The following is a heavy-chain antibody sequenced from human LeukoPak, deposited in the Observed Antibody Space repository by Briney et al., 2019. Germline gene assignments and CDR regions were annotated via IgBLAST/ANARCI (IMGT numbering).Heavy chain of an antibody. V-gene: IGHV1-18*01. CDR1: GYTFTSYG. CDR3: ARVGGSGGLGSYYILVDY. Sequence: ASVKVSCKASGYTFTSYGISWVRQAPGQGLEWMGWISAYNGNTNYAQKLQGRVTMTTDTSTSTAYMELRSLRSDDTAVYYCARVGGSGGLGSYYILVDYWGQGTLVTVSS. CDR2: ISAYNGNT. J-gene: IGHJ4*02. D-gene: IGHD3-10*01.